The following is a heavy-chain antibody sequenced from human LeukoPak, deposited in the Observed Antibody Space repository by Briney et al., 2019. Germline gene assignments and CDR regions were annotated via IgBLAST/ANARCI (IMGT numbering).Heavy chain of an antibody. CDR1: GYTFTSYD. CDR2: MNPNSGNT. Sequence: ASVKVSCKASGYTFTSYDIIWVRQATGQGLEWMGWMNPNSGNTGYAQKFQGRVTTTRNTSISTAYMELSSLRSEDTAVYYCAIEVYYYDSSGYRQHFDYWGQGTLVTVSS. CDR3: AIEVYYYDSSGYRQHFDY. J-gene: IGHJ4*02. D-gene: IGHD3-22*01. V-gene: IGHV1-8*01.